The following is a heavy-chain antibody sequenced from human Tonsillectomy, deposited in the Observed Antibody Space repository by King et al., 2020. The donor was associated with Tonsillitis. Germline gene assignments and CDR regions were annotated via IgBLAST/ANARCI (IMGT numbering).Heavy chain of an antibody. CDR2: ISYDGSNK. Sequence: VQLVESGGGVVQPGRSLRLSCAASGFTFSSYALHWVRQAPGKGLEWVAVISYDGSNKYYADSVRGRFTISRDNSRNTLSLQMDSLRAEDTAVYVCARAELLRLDYFDYWGQGALVTVSS. CDR1: GFTFSSYA. CDR3: ARAELLRLDYFDY. D-gene: IGHD1-26*01. V-gene: IGHV3-30*01. J-gene: IGHJ4*02.